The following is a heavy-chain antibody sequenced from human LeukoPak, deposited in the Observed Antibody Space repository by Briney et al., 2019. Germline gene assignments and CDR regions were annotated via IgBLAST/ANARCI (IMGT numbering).Heavy chain of an antibody. J-gene: IGHJ4*02. CDR2: INLNNGDT. CDR1: GYSFTGYY. V-gene: IGHV1-2*02. D-gene: IGHD3-16*01. Sequence: SVKVSCKASGYSFTGYYIHWVRQAPGQGLEWMGWINLNNGDTNYVQKFQGRVTMTRDTSISTVYMELSGLRSDDTALYYCARRGSYFDYWGQGTLVMVSS. CDR3: ARRGSYFDY.